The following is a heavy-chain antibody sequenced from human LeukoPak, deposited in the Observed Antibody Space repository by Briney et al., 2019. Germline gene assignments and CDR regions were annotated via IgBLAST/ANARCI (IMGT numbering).Heavy chain of an antibody. CDR2: IYYSGST. D-gene: IGHD6-13*01. J-gene: IGHJ4*02. CDR3: ARRHLNSSRLSRPMYFDY. Sequence: SETLSLTCTVSGGSISSYYWSWIRQPPGKGLEWIGYIYYSGSTNYNPSLKSRVTISVDTSKNQFSLKLSSVTAADTAVYYCARRHLNSSRLSRPMYFDYWGQGTLVTVSS. CDR1: GGSISSYY. V-gene: IGHV4-59*01.